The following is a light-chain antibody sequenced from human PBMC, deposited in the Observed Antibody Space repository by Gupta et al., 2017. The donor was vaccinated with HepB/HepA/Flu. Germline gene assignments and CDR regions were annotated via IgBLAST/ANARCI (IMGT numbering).Light chain of an antibody. J-gene: IGLJ1*01. Sequence: QSVLTHPPPVSGAPGQMVTIHSTGSSSNIGANYYVHWYQQLPGTAPNLLIYANSNRPSGVPDRFSASKSGTSASLAITGLQAEDEADYYCQSYDSSLSGSYVFGTGTKVTVL. V-gene: IGLV1-40*01. CDR3: QSYDSSLSGSYV. CDR2: ANS. CDR1: SSNIGANYY.